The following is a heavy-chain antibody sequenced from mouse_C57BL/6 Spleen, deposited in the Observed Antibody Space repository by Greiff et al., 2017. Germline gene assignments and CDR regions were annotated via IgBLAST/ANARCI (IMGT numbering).Heavy chain of an antibody. D-gene: IGHD2-4*01. CDR2: IDPDDGET. V-gene: IGHV14-2*01. CDR1: GFNFNDYY. J-gene: IGHJ3*01. CDR3: AGYDDDGFAY. Sequence: VQLKQSGAELVKPGASVKLSCTASGFNFNDYYMHWVKQRPEQGLEWIGRIDPDDGETNYDPKFKGKATITADTSSNTAYLQLSSLSSDDAAVYYGAGYDDDGFAYWGQGTPVTVSA.